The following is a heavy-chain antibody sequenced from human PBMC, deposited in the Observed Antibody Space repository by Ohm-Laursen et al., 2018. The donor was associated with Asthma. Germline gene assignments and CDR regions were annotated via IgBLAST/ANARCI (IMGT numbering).Heavy chain of an antibody. J-gene: IGHJ2*01. CDR1: GFTFNRAC. CDR2: IKSKTDGGTT. CDR3: TTWYSSSWYQVSFRWYFDL. Sequence: GSLRLSCSASGFTFNRACMTWVRQAAGKGLEWVGRIKSKTDGGTTDYAAPVKGRFTISRDDSKNTLYLQMNSLKTEDTAVYYCTTWYSSSWYQVSFRWYFDLWGRGTLVTVSS. V-gene: IGHV3-15*01. D-gene: IGHD6-13*01.